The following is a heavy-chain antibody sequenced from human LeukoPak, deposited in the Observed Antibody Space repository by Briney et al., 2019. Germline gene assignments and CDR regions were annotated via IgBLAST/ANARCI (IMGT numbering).Heavy chain of an antibody. CDR3: ARDPPSYETSGYSPDYFDY. CDR2: ISYDGSHK. J-gene: IGHJ4*02. Sequence: GGSLRLSCAASGFTFNNYAMHWVRQAPGKGLEWVAFISYDGSHKFYLDSVKGRFNISRDNSKNTLCLQMNSLRAEDTAVYYCARDPPSYETSGYSPDYFDYWGQGTLVTVSS. CDR1: GFTFNNYA. D-gene: IGHD3-22*01. V-gene: IGHV3-30*04.